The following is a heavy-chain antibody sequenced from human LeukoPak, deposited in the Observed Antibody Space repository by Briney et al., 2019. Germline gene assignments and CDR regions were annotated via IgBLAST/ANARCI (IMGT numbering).Heavy chain of an antibody. CDR2: IDSDGSST. V-gene: IGHV3-74*01. CDR3: VREGSYGPFEN. Sequence: PGGSLRLSCAASGVTFSYYWMHWVRQAPGKGLVWVSRIDSDGSSTSYAGSVKGRFTISRDNAKNTLYLQMNSLRAEDTALYYCVREGSYGPFENWGQGTLVTVSS. CDR1: GVTFSYYW. D-gene: IGHD2-15*01. J-gene: IGHJ4*02.